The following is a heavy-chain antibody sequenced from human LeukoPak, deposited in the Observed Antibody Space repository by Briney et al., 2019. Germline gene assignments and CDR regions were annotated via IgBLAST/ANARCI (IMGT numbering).Heavy chain of an antibody. V-gene: IGHV1-3*01. CDR3: ARDRRTSQSPLFWNY. Sequence: ASVKVSCKASGYTFTRYAMHWVRQATGQRLEWMGWINAGNGNTKYSQKFQGRVTITRDTSASTAYMELSSLRSEDTAVYYCARDRRTSQSPLFWNYWGQGTLVTVSS. CDR1: GYTFTRYA. D-gene: IGHD3-3*01. J-gene: IGHJ4*02. CDR2: INAGNGNT.